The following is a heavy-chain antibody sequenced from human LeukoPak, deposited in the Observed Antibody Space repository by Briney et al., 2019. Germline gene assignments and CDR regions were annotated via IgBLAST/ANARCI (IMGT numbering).Heavy chain of an antibody. V-gene: IGHV1-18*04. CDR3: ARDWVNSEKWVYYFDY. CDR1: GYTFTDYY. CDR2: INPNSGTT. J-gene: IGHJ4*02. Sequence: ASMKVSCKASGYTFTDYYLHWVRQAPGQGLEWMGWINPNSGTTAHAQKLQGRVTMTTDTSTSTAYMELRSLRSDDTAVYYCARDWVNSEKWVYYFDYWGQGTLVTVSS. D-gene: IGHD1-26*01.